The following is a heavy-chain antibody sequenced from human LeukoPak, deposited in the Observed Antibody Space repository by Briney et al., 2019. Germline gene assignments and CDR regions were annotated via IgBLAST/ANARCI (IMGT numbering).Heavy chain of an antibody. Sequence: GGSLRLSCAASGFIFGDYYMSWIRQAPGKGLEWVSSISHSGNTIYYSKSVKGRFTMSRGNAKNSLYLQMSSLRAEDTAIYFCARDRRHDYSDYGGDFQYWGQGTLVPVSS. CDR1: GFIFGDYY. CDR3: ARDRRHDYSDYGGDFQY. D-gene: IGHD4-11*01. CDR2: ISHSGNTI. V-gene: IGHV3-11*01. J-gene: IGHJ4*02.